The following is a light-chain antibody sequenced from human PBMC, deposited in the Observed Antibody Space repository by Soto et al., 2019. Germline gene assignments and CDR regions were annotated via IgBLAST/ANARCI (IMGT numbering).Light chain of an antibody. V-gene: IGKV1-9*01. J-gene: IGKJ5*01. CDR2: AAY. Sequence: DIQLTQSPSFLSASVGDRVTITCRASQDVSDYLAWYQHAPGKAPNLLIYAAYTLQSGVPSRFSGSGSGTEFSLTITSLQPEDFATYYCQYLNGAPTITFGQGTRLEI. CDR3: QYLNGAPTIT. CDR1: QDVSDY.